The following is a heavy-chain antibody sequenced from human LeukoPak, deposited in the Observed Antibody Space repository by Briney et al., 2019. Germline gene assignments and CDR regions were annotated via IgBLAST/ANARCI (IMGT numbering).Heavy chain of an antibody. CDR2: ISYDGSNK. J-gene: IGHJ6*03. CDR1: GFTFSSYG. V-gene: IGHV3-30*03. CDR3: ARDHRHYDFWSGYYSYYYYYYMDV. Sequence: PGRSLRLSCAASGFTFSSYGMHWVRQAPGKGLEWVAVISYDGSNKYYADSVKGRFTISRDNSKNTLHLQMNSLRAEDTAVYYCARDHRHYDFWSGYYSYYYYYYMDVWGKGTTVTVSS. D-gene: IGHD3-3*01.